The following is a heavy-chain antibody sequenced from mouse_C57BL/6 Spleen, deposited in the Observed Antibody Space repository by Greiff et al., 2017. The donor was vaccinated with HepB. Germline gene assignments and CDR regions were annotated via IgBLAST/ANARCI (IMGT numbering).Heavy chain of an antibody. Sequence: QVQLQQSGAELMKPGASVKLSCKATGYTFTGYWIEWVKQRPGHGLEWIGEILPGSGSTNYNEKFKGKATFTVDTSSNTAYMQLSSLTTADSAIYYCARDYGSYLDYWGKGTTLTGAS. CDR1: GYTFTGYW. J-gene: IGHJ2*01. V-gene: IGHV1-9*01. CDR2: ILPGSGST. CDR3: ARDYGSYLDY. D-gene: IGHD1-1*01.